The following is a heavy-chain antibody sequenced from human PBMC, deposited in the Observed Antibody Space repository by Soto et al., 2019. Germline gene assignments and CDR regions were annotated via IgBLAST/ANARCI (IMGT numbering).Heavy chain of an antibody. V-gene: IGHV1-46*01. CDR2: INPSGGST. D-gene: IGHD3-22*01. Sequence: GASVKVSCKASGYTFTSYYMHWVRQAPGQGLEWVGIINPSGGSTSYAQKFQGRVTMTRDTSTSTVYMELSSLRSEDTAVYYCARGPMIVVYSQKGPYSYGMDVSCQATTVTVSS. J-gene: IGHJ6*02. CDR1: GYTFTSYY. CDR3: ARGPMIVVYSQKGPYSYGMDV.